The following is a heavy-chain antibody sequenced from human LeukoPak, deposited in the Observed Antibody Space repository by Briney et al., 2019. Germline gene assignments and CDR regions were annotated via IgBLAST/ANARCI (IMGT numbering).Heavy chain of an antibody. CDR1: GFTFGSYG. V-gene: IGHV3-30*18. CDR3: AKDRSGYYDFWSGYYGTYGMDV. Sequence: GGSLRLSCAASGFTFGSYGMHWVRQAPGKGLEWVAVISYDGSNKYYADSVKGRFTISRDNSKNTLYLQVNSLRAEDTAVYYCAKDRSGYYDFWSGYYGTYGMDVWGQGTTVTVSS. J-gene: IGHJ6*02. CDR2: ISYDGSNK. D-gene: IGHD3-3*01.